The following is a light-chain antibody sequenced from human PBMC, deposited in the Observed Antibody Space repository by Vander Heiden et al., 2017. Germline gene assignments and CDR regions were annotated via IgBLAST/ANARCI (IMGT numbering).Light chain of an antibody. J-gene: IGKJ1*01. V-gene: IGKV1-9*01. CDR3: QRLNSYPSWT. Sequence: DIQLTQSPSFLSASVGDRVTITCRASQGIHNYLAWYQQKPGKAPKLLIYAASTLLSGVPSRFSGSGYGTEFTLTISSRQPEDFATYYCQRLNSYPSWTFGQRTKVEIE. CDR1: QGIHNY. CDR2: AAS.